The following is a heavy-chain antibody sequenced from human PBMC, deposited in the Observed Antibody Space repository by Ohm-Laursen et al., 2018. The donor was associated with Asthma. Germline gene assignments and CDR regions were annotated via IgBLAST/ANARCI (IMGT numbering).Heavy chain of an antibody. CDR1: GFPSSRYA. V-gene: IGHV3-30-3*01. D-gene: IGHD2-21*01. Sequence: SLRLSCAASGFPSSRYAIHWVRQAPGKGLEWVAAISNDESSTYHADSVKGRFTMSRDNSKNILYLQMNSLRAEDAALYYCATYCGSLCSDHDFWGQGTLVTVSS. CDR3: ATYCGSLCSDHDF. J-gene: IGHJ4*02. CDR2: ISNDESST.